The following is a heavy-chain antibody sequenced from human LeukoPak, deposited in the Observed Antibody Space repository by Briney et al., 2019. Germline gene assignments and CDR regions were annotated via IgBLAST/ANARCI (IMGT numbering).Heavy chain of an antibody. D-gene: IGHD3-10*01. CDR1: GGPFSGYY. Sequence: SETLSLTCAVHGGPFSGYYWSWIRQPPGKGLEWIGEINHSGSTNYNPSLKSRVTISVDTSKNQFSLRLSSVTATDTAVYYCARDTMVRAGHGMDVWGQGTTVTVSS. V-gene: IGHV4-34*01. J-gene: IGHJ6*02. CDR3: ARDTMVRAGHGMDV. CDR2: INHSGST.